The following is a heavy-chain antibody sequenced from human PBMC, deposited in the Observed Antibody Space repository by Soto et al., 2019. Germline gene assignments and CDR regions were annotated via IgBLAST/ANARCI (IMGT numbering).Heavy chain of an antibody. CDR3: ARPYYGCNTELWY. D-gene: IGHD4-17*01. V-gene: IGHV3-7*04. Sequence: GGSLRLSCAASGFTFSTYWMSWVRRAPGKGLEWVAHIKQDGSDMYYVDSVKGRFTISRDNAQNSLFLQMNSLRVEDTAVYYCARPYYGCNTELWYWGQGT. CDR1: GFTFSTYW. CDR2: IKQDGSDM. J-gene: IGHJ4*02.